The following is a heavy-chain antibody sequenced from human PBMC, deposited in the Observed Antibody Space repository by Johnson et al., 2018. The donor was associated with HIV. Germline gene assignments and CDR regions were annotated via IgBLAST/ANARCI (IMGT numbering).Heavy chain of an antibody. J-gene: IGHJ3*02. Sequence: MQLVESGGGLVQPGGSLRLSCAASGFTFSSYDMHWVRQVTGKGLEWVSGITTAGDTYYPGSVKGRFTISRDNSKNTRYLQMNSLRAEDTAVYYCARSPEGDAFDIWGQGTMVTVSS. CDR3: ARSPEGDAFDI. CDR1: GFTFSSYD. V-gene: IGHV3-13*01. CDR2: ITTAGDT.